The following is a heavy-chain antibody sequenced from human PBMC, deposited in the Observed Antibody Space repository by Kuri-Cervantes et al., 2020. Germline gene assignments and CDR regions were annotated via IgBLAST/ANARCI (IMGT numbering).Heavy chain of an antibody. CDR1: GFTFSSYA. Sequence: ESLKISCAASGFTFSSYAMSWVRQAPGKGLEWVSAISGSGGSTYYADSVKGRFTISRDNSKNTLYLQMNSLRAEDTAVYYCARDEVATKNAFDIWGQGTMVTVSS. D-gene: IGHD5-12*01. V-gene: IGHV3-23*01. CDR2: ISGSGGST. CDR3: ARDEVATKNAFDI. J-gene: IGHJ3*02.